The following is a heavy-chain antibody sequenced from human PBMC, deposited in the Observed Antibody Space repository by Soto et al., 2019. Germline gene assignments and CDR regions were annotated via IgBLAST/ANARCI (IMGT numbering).Heavy chain of an antibody. Sequence: QVQLVESGGGVVQPGRSLRLSCAASGFTFSSYAMHWVRQAPGKGLEWVAVISYDGSNKYYADSVKGRFTISIDNSENTLYLQINSLRAEDAAVYYCARDSPVAGAFDIWGQGTMVTVFS. CDR2: ISYDGSNK. J-gene: IGHJ3*02. D-gene: IGHD6-19*01. V-gene: IGHV3-30-3*01. CDR1: GFTFSSYA. CDR3: ARDSPVAGAFDI.